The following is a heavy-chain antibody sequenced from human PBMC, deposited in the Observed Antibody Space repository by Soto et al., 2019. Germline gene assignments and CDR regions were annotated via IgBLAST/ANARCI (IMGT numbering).Heavy chain of an antibody. V-gene: IGHV4-39*01. Sequence: SETLSLTCTVSGGSISSSSYYWGWIRQPPGKGLEWIGSIYYSGSTYYNPSLKSRVTISVDTSKNQFSLKLSSVTAADTAVYYCASDGRYFDSWGQGTPVTVSS. CDR2: IYYSGST. CDR1: GGSISSSSYY. CDR3: ASDGRYFDS. J-gene: IGHJ4*02.